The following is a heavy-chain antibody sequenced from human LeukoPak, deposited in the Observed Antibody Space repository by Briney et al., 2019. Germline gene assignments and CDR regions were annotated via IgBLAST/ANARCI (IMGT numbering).Heavy chain of an antibody. CDR1: GYTFTSYG. CDR3: ARIPYSSGGFDAFDI. Sequence: TVKVSCKACGYTFTSYGISWVRQAPGQGLEVMRWISAYNGNTNYAQKLQGRVTMTTYTSTSTTYMELRSLRSDDTAVYYCARIPYSSGGFDAFDIWGQGTIVTVSS. D-gene: IGHD6-19*01. J-gene: IGHJ3*02. V-gene: IGHV1-18*04. CDR2: ISAYNGNT.